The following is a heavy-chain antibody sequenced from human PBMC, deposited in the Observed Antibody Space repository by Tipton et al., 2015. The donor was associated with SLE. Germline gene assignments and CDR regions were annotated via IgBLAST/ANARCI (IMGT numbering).Heavy chain of an antibody. CDR3: AKDYNHDNADYN. V-gene: IGHV4-4*02. Sequence: GLVKPSETLSLTCAVSGGSIRSSNWWGWVRQPPGKGLEWIGEIHHSGSTNSNPSLKSRVTISVDKSKNQFSLKLSSVTVADTAVYYCAKDYNHDNADYNWGQGTLVIVSS. J-gene: IGHJ4*02. CDR2: IHHSGST. D-gene: IGHD4-17*01. CDR1: GGSIRSSNW.